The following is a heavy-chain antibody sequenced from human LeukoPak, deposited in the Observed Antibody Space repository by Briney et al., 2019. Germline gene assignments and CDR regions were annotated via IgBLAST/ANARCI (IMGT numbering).Heavy chain of an antibody. J-gene: IGHJ4*02. CDR3: ARDSGPLYSSGWFNY. D-gene: IGHD6-19*01. V-gene: IGHV3-21*01. Sequence: PGGSLRLSCAASGXTFSSYSMNWVRQAPGKGLEWVSSISSSSSYIYYADSVKGRFTISRDNAKNSLYLQMNSLRAEDTAVYYCARDSGPLYSSGWFNYWGQGTLVTVSS. CDR1: GXTFSSYS. CDR2: ISSSSSYI.